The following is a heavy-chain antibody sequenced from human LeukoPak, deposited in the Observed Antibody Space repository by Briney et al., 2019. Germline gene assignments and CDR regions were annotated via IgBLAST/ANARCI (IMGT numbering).Heavy chain of an antibody. CDR1: GFTFSSYS. D-gene: IGHD1-26*01. CDR2: ISSSSSTI. Sequence: GGSLRLSCAASGFTFSSYSMNWVRQAPGKGLEWVSYISSSSSTIYYADSVKGRFTISRDNAKNSLYLQMNSLRDEDTAVYYCASVGREYKWELLARVFGYWGRGTLVTVSS. J-gene: IGHJ4*02. CDR3: ASVGREYKWELLARVFGY. V-gene: IGHV3-48*02.